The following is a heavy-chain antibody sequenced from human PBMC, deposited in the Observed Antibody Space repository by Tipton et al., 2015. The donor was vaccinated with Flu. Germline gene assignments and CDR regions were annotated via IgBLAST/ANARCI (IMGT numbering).Heavy chain of an antibody. CDR2: IYYRGST. CDR3: ARVRVVGSTRGDNWFDP. D-gene: IGHD1-26*01. V-gene: IGHV4-31*03. CDR1: GGSISSGGYY. J-gene: IGHJ5*02. Sequence: TLSLTCTVSGGSISSGGYYWSWIRQHPGKGLEWIGYIYYRGSTYYNPSLKSRVTISVDTSKNQFSLKLSSVTAADTAVYYCARVRVVGSTRGDNWFDPWGQGTLVPVSS.